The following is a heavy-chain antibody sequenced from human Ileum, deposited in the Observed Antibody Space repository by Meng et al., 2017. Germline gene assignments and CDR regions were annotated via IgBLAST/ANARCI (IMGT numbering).Heavy chain of an antibody. CDR1: GGPFYAYTSF. CDR3: AGDEYSSTWFKS. CDR2: LFHSGST. V-gene: IGHV4-39*07. J-gene: IGHJ5*01. D-gene: IGHD6-6*01. Sequence: GSLRLSCTVSGGPFYAYTSFWGWIRQPPGKGLEWIGSLFHSGSTFYNPSLKSRVTISLDTSKKQFFLNLSSMTAADTAIYYCAGDEYSSTWFKSWGQGTRVTCSS.